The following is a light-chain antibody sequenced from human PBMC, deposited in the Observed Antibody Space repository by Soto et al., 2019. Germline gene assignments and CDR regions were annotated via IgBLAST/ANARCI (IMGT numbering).Light chain of an antibody. J-gene: IGLJ1*01. V-gene: IGLV2-8*01. CDR2: EVT. CDR3: SSDAGNYNYV. Sequence: QSALTQPPSASGSPGQSVTIPCTGTSSDVGGYDHVSWYQQHPGKAPKLMIYEVTKRPAGVPDRFSGSKSGNTASLTVSGLPAEDEADYYCSSDAGNYNYVFGTGTKVTVL. CDR1: SSDVGGYDH.